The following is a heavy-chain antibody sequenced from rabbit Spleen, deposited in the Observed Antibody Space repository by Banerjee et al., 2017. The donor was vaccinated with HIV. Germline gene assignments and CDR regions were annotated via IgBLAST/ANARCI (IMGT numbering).Heavy chain of an antibody. CDR3: ARRGDDSDGYFNL. Sequence: QSLEESGGDLVEPGASLTLTCKASGFSFSDKDVMCWVRQAPGKGLEWIACINIVTGKTVYASWAKGRFIMSRTSSTTVFLQMTSLTAADTATYFCARRGDDSDGYFNLWGPGTLVTVS. D-gene: IGHD6-1*01. CDR1: GFSFSDKDV. V-gene: IGHV1S40*01. CDR2: INIVTGKT. J-gene: IGHJ4*01.